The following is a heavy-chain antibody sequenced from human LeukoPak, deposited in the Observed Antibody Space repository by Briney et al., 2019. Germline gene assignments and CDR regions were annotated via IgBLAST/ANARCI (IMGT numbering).Heavy chain of an antibody. V-gene: IGHV3-23*01. CDR1: GFTFSSYA. J-gene: IGHJ4*02. D-gene: IGHD2-15*01. Sequence: PGGSLRLSCAASGFTFSSYAMSWVRQAPGKGLEWVSALSGSGGSTYYADSVKGRFTISRDNSKKTLYLQMNSLRAEDTAVYYCANLGEYGYCSGGSCYRSDYWGQGTLVTVSS. CDR2: LSGSGGST. CDR3: ANLGEYGYCSGGSCYRSDY.